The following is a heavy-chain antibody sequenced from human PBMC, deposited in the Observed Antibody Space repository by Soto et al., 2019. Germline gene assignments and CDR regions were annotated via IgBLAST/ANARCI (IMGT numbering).Heavy chain of an antibody. J-gene: IGHJ4*02. D-gene: IGHD2-21*01. CDR1: GFTVSTSW. CDR2: INADGRHT. CDR3: ATGISCDGDSCGRLQRS. V-gene: IGHV3-74*01. Sequence: EVQLVESGGGLVQPGGSLRLSCAASGFTVSTSWMHWVRQPPGKGLVWVSRINADGRHTSYADSVRGRFTIARDNAENTLNLQMESLRAEDTALYYCATGISCDGDSCGRLQRSWGQGTLVTVSS.